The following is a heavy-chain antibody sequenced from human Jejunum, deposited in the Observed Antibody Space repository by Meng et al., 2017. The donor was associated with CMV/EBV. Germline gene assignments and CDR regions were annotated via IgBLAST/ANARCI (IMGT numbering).Heavy chain of an antibody. Sequence: VSADSISSGDSYWSWIRQPPGNGLEWIGYIYESGSTSYHPSLESRVTISVDTSKNQFSLKVMSVTAADTAVYYCAREGTNSYYFDYWGQGTLVTVSS. D-gene: IGHD1-14*01. CDR3: AREGTNSYYFDY. CDR2: IYESGST. V-gene: IGHV4-30-4*01. CDR1: ADSISSGDSY. J-gene: IGHJ4*02.